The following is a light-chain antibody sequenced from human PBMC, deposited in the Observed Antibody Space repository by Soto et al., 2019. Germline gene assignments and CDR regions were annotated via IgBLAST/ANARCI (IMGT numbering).Light chain of an antibody. V-gene: IGLV2-14*01. CDR1: NSDVGAYNF. J-gene: IGLJ2*01. CDR2: EVT. CDR3: SSYTSSSTLVV. Sequence: QSALTQPASLSGSPGQSITISCTGTNSDVGAYNFVSWYQQHPGKAPKLMIYEVTNRPSGASDRFSGSKSGNTASLTISGLQAEDGADYYCSSYTSSSTLVVFGRGTKVTVL.